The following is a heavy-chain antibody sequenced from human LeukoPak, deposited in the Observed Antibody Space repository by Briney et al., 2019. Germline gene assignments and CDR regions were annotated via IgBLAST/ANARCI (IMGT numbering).Heavy chain of an antibody. D-gene: IGHD3-3*01. CDR2: IYPGDSDT. CDR1: GYSFTSYW. J-gene: IGHJ5*02. CDR3: ARLDTYYDFWSGYHNNWFDP. Sequence: GESLKISCKGSGYSFTSYWIGWVRQMPGKGLEWMGIIYPGDSDTRYSPSFQGQVTISADKSISTAYLQWSSLKASDTAVYYCARLDTYYDFWSGYHNNWFDPWGQGTLVTVSS. V-gene: IGHV5-51*01.